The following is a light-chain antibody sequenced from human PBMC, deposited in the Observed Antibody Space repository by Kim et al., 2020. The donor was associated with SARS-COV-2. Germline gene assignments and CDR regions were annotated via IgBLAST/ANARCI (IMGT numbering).Light chain of an antibody. V-gene: IGKV1-9*01. Sequence: TYVGDRVTITCRASQVISSYVAWYQQKPGKAPKLLIYATSTLQTGVPSRFSGSGSETEFTLSISSLQPEDFATYYCQQLHSYPTTFGQGTRLEIK. J-gene: IGKJ5*01. CDR3: QQLHSYPTT. CDR1: QVISSY. CDR2: ATS.